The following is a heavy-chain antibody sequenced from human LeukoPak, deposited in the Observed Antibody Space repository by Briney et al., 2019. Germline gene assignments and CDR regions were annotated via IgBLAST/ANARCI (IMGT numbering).Heavy chain of an antibody. D-gene: IGHD2-2*01. V-gene: IGHV3-20*04. J-gene: IGHJ6*03. CDR1: GFRFDDYG. Sequence: GGSLRLSCAASGFRFDDYGMSWVRHVPGKGLEWVSGTNWDGASTGYADSVKGRLTISRDNVKNFVYLQMNSLRVKDTALYFCGRVYCSTTSCYDYYDYYMDVWGKGTTVTVSS. CDR2: TNWDGAST. CDR3: GRVYCSTTSCYDYYDYYMDV.